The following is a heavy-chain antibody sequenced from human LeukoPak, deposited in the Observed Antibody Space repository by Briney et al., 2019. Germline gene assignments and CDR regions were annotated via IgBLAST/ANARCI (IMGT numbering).Heavy chain of an antibody. CDR1: GYTFTSYY. CDR3: ARGGKVDYDFWSGPILYYYYGMDV. Sequence: SVKVSCKASGYTFTSYYMHWVRQAPGQGLEWMGGVIPIFGTANYAQKFQGRVTITADESTSTAYMELSSLRSEDTAVYYCARGGKVDYDFWSGPILYYYYGMDVWGQGTTVTVSS. J-gene: IGHJ6*02. CDR2: VIPIFGTA. D-gene: IGHD3-3*01. V-gene: IGHV1-69*13.